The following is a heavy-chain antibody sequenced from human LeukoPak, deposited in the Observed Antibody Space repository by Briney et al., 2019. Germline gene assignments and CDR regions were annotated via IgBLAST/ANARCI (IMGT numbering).Heavy chain of an antibody. CDR2: IVVGSGNT. V-gene: IGHV1-58*01. Sequence: ASVKVSCKASGFTFTSSAVQWVRQARGQRLEWIGWIVVGSGNTNYAQKFQERVTITRDMSTSTAYMELSSLRSEDTAVYYCAADYVGSYYDFWSGYYPHMDVWGKGTTVTVSS. CDR1: GFTFTSSA. D-gene: IGHD3-3*01. CDR3: AADYVGSYYDFWSGYYPHMDV. J-gene: IGHJ6*03.